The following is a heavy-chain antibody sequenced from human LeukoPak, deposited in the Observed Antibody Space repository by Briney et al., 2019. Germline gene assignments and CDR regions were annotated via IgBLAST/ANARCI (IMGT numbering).Heavy chain of an antibody. J-gene: IGHJ6*03. CDR1: GFTFKNYA. Sequence: GGSLRLSCAASGFTFKNYATSWVRQAPGKGLEWVSSITSSNNYIYYGDSVKGRFTISRDDAKNSLFLQMNSLRAEDTATYYCARGEFGDYYYFYMDVWGKGTTVTVSS. CDR2: ITSSNNYI. V-gene: IGHV3-21*01. D-gene: IGHD2/OR15-2a*01. CDR3: ARGEFGDYYYFYMDV.